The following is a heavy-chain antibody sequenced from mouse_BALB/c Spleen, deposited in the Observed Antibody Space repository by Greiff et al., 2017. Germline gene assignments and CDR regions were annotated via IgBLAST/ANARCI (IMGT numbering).Heavy chain of an antibody. CDR2: IWAGGST. J-gene: IGHJ3*01. CDR3: ARVITTATRFAY. CDR1: GFSLTSYG. Sequence: VQLKESGPGLVAPSQSLSITCTVSGFSLTSYGVHWVRQPPGKGLEWLGVIWAGGSTNYNSALMSRLSISKDNSKSQVFLKMNSLQTDDTAMYYCARVITTATRFAYWGQGTLVTVSA. V-gene: IGHV2-9*02. D-gene: IGHD1-2*01.